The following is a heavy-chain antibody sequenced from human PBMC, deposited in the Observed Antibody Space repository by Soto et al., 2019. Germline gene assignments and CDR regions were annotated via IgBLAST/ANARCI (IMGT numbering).Heavy chain of an antibody. Sequence: PGGSLRLSCAASGFTCSDSWMNWVRQAPGKGLAWVASTVPDGSERYYVDSVKGRFTISRDNTKTSLYLQMNSLRADDTAIYYCARDRGFSCFDLWGKGTMVTVSS. CDR3: ARDRGFSCFDL. CDR1: GFTCSDSW. J-gene: IGHJ5*01. V-gene: IGHV3-7*01. D-gene: IGHD3-10*01. CDR2: TVPDGSER.